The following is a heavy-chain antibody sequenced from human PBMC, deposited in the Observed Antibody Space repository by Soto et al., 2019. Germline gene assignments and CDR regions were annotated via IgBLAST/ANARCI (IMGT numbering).Heavy chain of an antibody. Sequence: GASVKVTCKASGYTFTSCDIRWMRQAPGQGLEWMGIINPSGGSAGYAQKFQGRVTITADESTSTAYMELSSLRSEDTAVYYCASVETQRYYYGMDVWGQGTTVTVSS. J-gene: IGHJ6*02. CDR3: ASVETQRYYYGMDV. CDR2: INPSGGSA. D-gene: IGHD2-15*01. V-gene: IGHV1-46*01. CDR1: GYTFTSCD.